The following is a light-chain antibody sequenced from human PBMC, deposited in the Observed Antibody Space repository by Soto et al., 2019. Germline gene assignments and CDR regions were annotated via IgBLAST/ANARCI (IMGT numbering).Light chain of an antibody. V-gene: IGKV3-11*01. CDR3: QQRSDWQYT. CDR1: QRITSY. J-gene: IGKJ2*01. Sequence: EVVLTQSPATLSLSPGERATLSCMASQRITSYLAWYQQRPGQAPRLLTYDATNRASGVPARFSGSKSGTDFTLTISSLQPEDFAVYFCQQRSDWQYTFGQGTKVE. CDR2: DAT.